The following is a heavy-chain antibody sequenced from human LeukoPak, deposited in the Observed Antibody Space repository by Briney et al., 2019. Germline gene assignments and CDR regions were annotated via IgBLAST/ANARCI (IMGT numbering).Heavy chain of an antibody. V-gene: IGHV4-59*08. J-gene: IGHJ3*02. CDR2: IYYSGST. Sequence: PSETLSLTCTVSGGSISSYYWSWIRQPPGKGLEWIGYIYYSGSTNYNPSLKSRVTISVDTSKNQFSLKLSSVTAADTAVYYCARSTPSSSWYRGVYAFDIWGQGTMVTVSS. CDR1: GGSISSYY. CDR3: ARSTPSSSWYRGVYAFDI. D-gene: IGHD6-13*01.